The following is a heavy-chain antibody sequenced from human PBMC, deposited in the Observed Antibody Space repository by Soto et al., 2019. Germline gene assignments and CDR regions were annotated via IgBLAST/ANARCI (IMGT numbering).Heavy chain of an antibody. CDR1: GFTFTAYA. CDR2: ISSDGSKK. Sequence: QVQLVESGGGVVQPGRSLRLSCAASGFTFTAYAMHWVRQAPGKGLEWVAVISSDGSKKYYADSVKGRFTISRDNSKNPLYLQMNSLTAGDTAVYYCARDQRQWGGPFDSWGQGTLVTVCS. CDR3: ARDQRQWGGPFDS. V-gene: IGHV3-30-3*01. J-gene: IGHJ4*02. D-gene: IGHD6-19*01.